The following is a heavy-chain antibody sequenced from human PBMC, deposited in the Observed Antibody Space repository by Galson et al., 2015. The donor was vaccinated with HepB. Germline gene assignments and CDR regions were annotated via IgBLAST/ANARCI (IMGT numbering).Heavy chain of an antibody. CDR1: GGTFSSYA. V-gene: IGHV1-69*13. D-gene: IGHD3-9*01. Sequence: SVKVSCKASGGTFSSYAISWVRQAPGQGLEWMGGIIPIFGTANYAQKFQGRVTITADGSTSTAYMELSSLRSEDTAVYYCARGPRYYDILTGYGQRGRRDYYYYGMDVWGQGTTVTVSS. CDR2: IIPIFGTA. J-gene: IGHJ6*02. CDR3: ARGPRYYDILTGYGQRGRRDYYYYGMDV.